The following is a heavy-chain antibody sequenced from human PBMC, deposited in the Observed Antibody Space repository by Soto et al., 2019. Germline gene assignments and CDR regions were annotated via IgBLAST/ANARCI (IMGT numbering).Heavy chain of an antibody. J-gene: IGHJ6*02. D-gene: IGHD1-1*01. CDR2: MNPNSGNT. Sequence: QVQLVQSGAEVKKPGASVKVSCKASGYTFTSYDINWVRQATGQGLEWMGWMNPNSGNTGYAQKFRGRVTMTRNTSISTAYMELSSLRSADTAVYYCARERTGPTSMDVWGQGTTVTVSS. CDR1: GYTFTSYD. V-gene: IGHV1-8*01. CDR3: ARERTGPTSMDV.